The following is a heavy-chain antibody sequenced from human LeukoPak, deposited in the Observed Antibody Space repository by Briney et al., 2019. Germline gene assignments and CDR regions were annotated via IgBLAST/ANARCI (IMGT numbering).Heavy chain of an antibody. CDR1: GFTFSDYW. Sequence: GGSLRLSCAASGFTFSDYWIHWVRQAPGKGLVWVSRINTDGSITNYADSVKGRFTISRDNAKNSLYLQMNSLRAEDTAVYYCARGGGGWSPYYYYYGMDVWGQGTTVTVSS. J-gene: IGHJ6*02. CDR3: ARGGGGWSPYYYYYGMDV. V-gene: IGHV3-74*01. CDR2: INTDGSIT. D-gene: IGHD6-19*01.